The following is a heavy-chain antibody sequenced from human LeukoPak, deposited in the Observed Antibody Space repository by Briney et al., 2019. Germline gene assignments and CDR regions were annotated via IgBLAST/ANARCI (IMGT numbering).Heavy chain of an antibody. J-gene: IGHJ4*02. CDR1: GYTFTGYY. CDR2: INPNSGGT. D-gene: IGHD3-10*01. V-gene: IGHV1-2*02. CDR3: ARDGLGSYYNVRLFDY. Sequence: GASVKVSCKASGYTFTGYYMHWVRQAPGQGLEWMGWINPNSGGTNYAQKFQGRVTMTRDTSISTAYMELSRLRSDDTAVYYCARDGLGSYYNVRLFDYWGQGTLVTVSS.